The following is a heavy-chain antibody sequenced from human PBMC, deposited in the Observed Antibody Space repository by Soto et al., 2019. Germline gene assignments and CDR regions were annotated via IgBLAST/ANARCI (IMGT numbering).Heavy chain of an antibody. D-gene: IGHD6-19*01. J-gene: IGHJ6*02. CDR2: IIPIFGTA. CDR3: AREAEYSSGWETYYYYYGMEV. Sequence: GASVKVSCKASGGTFSSYAISWVRQAPGQGLEWMGGIIPIFGTANYAQKFQGRVTITADESTSTAYMELSSLRSEDTAVYYCAREAEYSSGWETYYYYYGMEVWGQGTTVTVSS. V-gene: IGHV1-69*13. CDR1: GGTFSSYA.